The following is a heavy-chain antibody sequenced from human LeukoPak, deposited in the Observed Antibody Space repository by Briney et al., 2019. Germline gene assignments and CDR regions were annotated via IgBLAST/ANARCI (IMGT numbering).Heavy chain of an antibody. D-gene: IGHD1-1*01. Sequence: GGPLRLSCAASGFTFSDYDMHWVRQATGKGLEWVSAIGTAGDTYYTGSVKGRFTVSRENAKNSLYLQMNSLRAGDTAVYYCARVAKERVGGVYYFDYWGQGTLVTVSS. J-gene: IGHJ4*02. CDR3: ARVAKERVGGVYYFDY. CDR2: IGTAGDT. CDR1: GFTFSDYD. V-gene: IGHV3-13*01.